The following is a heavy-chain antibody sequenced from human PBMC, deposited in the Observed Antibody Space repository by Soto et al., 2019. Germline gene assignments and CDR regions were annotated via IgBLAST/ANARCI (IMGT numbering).Heavy chain of an antibody. D-gene: IGHD3-22*01. CDR3: ARQSYDSSGYYYSGYGMDV. CDR2: IYYSGST. J-gene: IGHJ6*02. CDR1: GGSISSSSYY. V-gene: IGHV4-39*01. Sequence: QLQLQESGPGLVKPSETLSLTCTVSGGSISSSSYYWGWIRQPPGKGLEWIASIYYSGSTYYNPSLKSRLTISVDTSNNQFSLKLTSVTAADTAVYYCARQSYDSSGYYYSGYGMDVWGQGTTVTVSS.